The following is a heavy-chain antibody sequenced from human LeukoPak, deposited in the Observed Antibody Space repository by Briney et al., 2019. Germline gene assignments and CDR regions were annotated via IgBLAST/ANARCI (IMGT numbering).Heavy chain of an antibody. CDR3: AKDGGSYSSSWYDYFDY. CDR1: GFTFSNYA. Sequence: GGSLRLSCAGSGFTFSNYAMNWVRQAPGKGLEWVSSISESGGTRDYADSVKGRFAISRDNSKNTLYLQMNSLRAEDTAVYYCAKDGGSYSSSWYDYFDYWGQGTLVTVSS. V-gene: IGHV3-23*01. CDR2: ISESGGTR. D-gene: IGHD6-13*01. J-gene: IGHJ4*02.